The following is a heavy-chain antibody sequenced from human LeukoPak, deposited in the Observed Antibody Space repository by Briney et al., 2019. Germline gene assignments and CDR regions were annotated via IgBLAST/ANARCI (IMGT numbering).Heavy chain of an antibody. CDR2: IYSGGST. CDR1: GFTVSSNY. CDR3: ARDLTAYFDY. J-gene: IGHJ4*02. V-gene: IGHV3-66*01. Sequence: GGSVRLSCAASGFTVSSNYMSWARQAPGKGLEWVSVIYSGGSTYYADYVKGRFTISRDNSKKTLYLQMNSLRAEDTAVYYCARDLTAYFDYWGEGPVDPVSS. D-gene: IGHD3-16*01.